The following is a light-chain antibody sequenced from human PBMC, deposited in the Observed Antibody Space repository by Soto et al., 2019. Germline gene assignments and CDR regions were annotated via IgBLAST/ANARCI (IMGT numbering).Light chain of an antibody. CDR1: QGIGNA. CDR3: QQRSNWPPIT. J-gene: IGKJ5*01. V-gene: IGKV1-6*01. Sequence: IQMTQSPSTLPASVGDRVTISCRAGQGIGNALGWYQQKPGKPPKVLIYGASTLQSGVPPRFSGSGSGTDFTLTISSLEPEDAAVYYCQQRSNWPPITFGQGTRLEI. CDR2: GAS.